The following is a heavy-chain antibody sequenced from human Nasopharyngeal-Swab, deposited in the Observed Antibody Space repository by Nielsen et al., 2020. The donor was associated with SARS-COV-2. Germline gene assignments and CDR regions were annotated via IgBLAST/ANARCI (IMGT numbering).Heavy chain of an antibody. V-gene: IGHV4-31*02. J-gene: IGHJ6*02. D-gene: IGHD3-9*01. CDR2: IYYSGST. CDR3: ARERTDYDILTGWSYYGMDV. Sequence: WVRQPPGKGQEGIGYIYYSGSTYYNPSLKSRVTISVDTSKNQFSLKLSSVTAADTAVYYCARERTDYDILTGWSYYGMDVWGQGTTVTVSS.